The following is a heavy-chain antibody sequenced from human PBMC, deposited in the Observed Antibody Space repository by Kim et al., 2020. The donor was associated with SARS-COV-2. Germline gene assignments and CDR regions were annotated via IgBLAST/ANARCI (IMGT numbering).Heavy chain of an antibody. CDR3: AKTIEGQQPVGDDAFDI. D-gene: IGHD6-13*01. CDR2: ISWNSGSI. CDR1: GFTFDDYA. V-gene: IGHV3-9*01. Sequence: GGSLRLSCAASGFTFDDYAMHWVRQAPGKGLEWVSGISWNSGSIGYADSVKGRFTISRDNAKNSLYLQMNSLRAEDTALYYCAKTIEGQQPVGDDAFDIWGQGTMVTVSS. J-gene: IGHJ3*02.